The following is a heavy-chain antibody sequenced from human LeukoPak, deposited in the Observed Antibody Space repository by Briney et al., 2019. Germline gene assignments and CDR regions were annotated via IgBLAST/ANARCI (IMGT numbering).Heavy chain of an antibody. Sequence: SATLSLTCTVSGASISSYYWSWIRHPPGKGLEWIGYVHYRGRTNYNPSLKSRVTMSADTSKNQFSLKLSSVTAADAAVYYCARGGNLAVNDFDYWGQGTLVTVSS. CDR2: VHYRGRT. CDR1: GASISSYY. CDR3: ARGGNLAVNDFDY. V-gene: IGHV4-59*01. D-gene: IGHD6-19*01. J-gene: IGHJ4*02.